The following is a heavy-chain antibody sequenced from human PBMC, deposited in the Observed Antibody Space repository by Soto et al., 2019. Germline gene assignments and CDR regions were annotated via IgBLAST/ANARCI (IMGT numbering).Heavy chain of an antibody. J-gene: IGHJ6*02. CDR1: GFTFSSYG. CDR2: ISYDGSNK. D-gene: IGHD5-12*01. CDR3: TKDNFIVATIRAYHYQGMEI. V-gene: IGHV3-30*18. Sequence: PGGSLRLSCAASGFTFSSYGMHWVRQAPGKGLEWVAVISYDGSNKYYADSVKGRFTISRDNSKNTLYLQMNSLRAEDTAVYYCTKDNFIVATIRAYHYQGMEIWDPGTTVTASS.